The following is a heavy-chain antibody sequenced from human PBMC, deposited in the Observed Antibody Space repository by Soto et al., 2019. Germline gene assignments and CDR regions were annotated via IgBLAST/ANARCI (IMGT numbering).Heavy chain of an antibody. J-gene: IGHJ5*01. V-gene: IGHV1-2*02. D-gene: IGHD2-2*01. CDR2: INPNSGGT. CDR1: RDAFAGYY. Sequence: ASAQACWKDSRDAFAGYYMLWVRQATGQGLKWMGWINPNSGGTNYAQKFQGRVTMTRDTSISTAYMELSRLRSDDTAVYYCACFPYCCSTRCYFSGSDSGGQGTSVPVSP. CDR3: ACFPYCCSTRCYFSGSDS.